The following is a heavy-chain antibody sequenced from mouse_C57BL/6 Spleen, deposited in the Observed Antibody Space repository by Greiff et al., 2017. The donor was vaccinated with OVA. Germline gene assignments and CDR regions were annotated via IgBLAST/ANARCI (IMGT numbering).Heavy chain of an antibody. CDR1: GYAFSSYW. D-gene: IGHD1-1*01. Sequence: QVQLQQSGAELVKPGASVKISCKASGYAFSSYWMNWVKQRPGKGLEWIGQIYPGDGDTTYNGKFKGKATLTADKSSSTAYMQLSSLTSEDSAVYCCARDYYGSSPYYFDYWGQGTTLTVSS. CDR2: IYPGDGDT. CDR3: ARDYYGSSPYYFDY. V-gene: IGHV1-80*01. J-gene: IGHJ2*01.